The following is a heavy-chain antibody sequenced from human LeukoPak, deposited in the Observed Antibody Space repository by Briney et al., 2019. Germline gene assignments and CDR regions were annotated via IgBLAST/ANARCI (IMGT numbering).Heavy chain of an antibody. CDR3: ARDRPSSLWFDAFDI. Sequence: GGSLRLSCAGSGITFSGYTMHWVRQAPGKGLEWVAFIPHDDSNKYYADSVKGRFSISRDASRNTLYLQMNSLRVEDTAVYDCARDRPSSLWFDAFDIWGQGTVVTVSS. CDR2: IPHDDSNK. V-gene: IGHV3-30-3*01. J-gene: IGHJ3*02. CDR1: GITFSGYT. D-gene: IGHD2-21*01.